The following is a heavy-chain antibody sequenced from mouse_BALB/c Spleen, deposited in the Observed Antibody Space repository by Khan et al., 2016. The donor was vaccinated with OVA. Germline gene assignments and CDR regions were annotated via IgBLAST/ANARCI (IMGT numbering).Heavy chain of an antibody. Sequence: QIQLVQSGPELKKPGETVKISCKASGYTFTNYGMNWVKQAPGKGLKWMGWINTYTGEPTYADDFKGRFVFSLETSASTAYLQISNLKNEDMTTXFWARISSYWYSDVWGAGTTVTVSS. V-gene: IGHV9-1*02. D-gene: IGHD6-2*01. CDR2: INTYTGEP. CDR3: ARISSYWYSDV. J-gene: IGHJ1*01. CDR1: GYTFTNYG.